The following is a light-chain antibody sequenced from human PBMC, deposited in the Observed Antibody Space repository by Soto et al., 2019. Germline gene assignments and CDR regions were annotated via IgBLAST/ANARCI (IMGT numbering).Light chain of an antibody. J-gene: IGKJ1*01. V-gene: IGKV2-28*01. Sequence: DIVMTQSPLSLPVTPGEPASISCRSSQSLLHSNGYNYLDRYLQKPGQSPQLLIYLGSNRASGVPDRFSGSGSGTDFTLKISRVEAEDVGAYYCMQPLQSWTFGQGTKVDIK. CDR1: QSLLHSNGYNY. CDR3: MQPLQSWT. CDR2: LGS.